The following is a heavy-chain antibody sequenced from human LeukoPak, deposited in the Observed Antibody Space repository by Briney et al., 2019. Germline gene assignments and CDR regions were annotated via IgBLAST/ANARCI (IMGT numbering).Heavy chain of an antibody. V-gene: IGHV4-31*03. D-gene: IGHD3-22*01. Sequence: PSETLSLTCTVSGGSISSGGYYWSWIRQHPGKGLEWIGYIYYSGCTYYNPSLKSRVTISVDTSKNQFSLKLSSVTAADTAVYYCASSQYYYDSSGYQKAFDYWGQGTLVTVSS. CDR3: ASSQYYYDSSGYQKAFDY. J-gene: IGHJ4*02. CDR1: GGSISSGGYY. CDR2: IYYSGCT.